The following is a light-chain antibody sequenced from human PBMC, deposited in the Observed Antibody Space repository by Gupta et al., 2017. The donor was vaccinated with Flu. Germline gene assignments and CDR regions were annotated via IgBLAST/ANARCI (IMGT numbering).Light chain of an antibody. V-gene: IGLV3-1*01. CDR3: QAWDSSIVV. J-gene: IGLJ2*01. Sequence: SYERTQPPSVSVSPGQTASITCSGDKLGDTYACWYQQKPGQSLVLVIYQDSKRPSGIPERFSGSNSGNTATLTISGTQAIDEADYYCQAWDSSIVVFGGGTKLTVL. CDR2: QDS. CDR1: KLGDTY.